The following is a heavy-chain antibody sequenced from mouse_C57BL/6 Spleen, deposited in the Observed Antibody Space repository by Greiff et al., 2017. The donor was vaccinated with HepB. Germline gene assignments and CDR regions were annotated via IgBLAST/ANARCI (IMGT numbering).Heavy chain of an antibody. Sequence: EVQLVESGGGLVKPGGSLKLSCAASGFTFSDYGMHWVRQAPEKGLEWVAYISSGSSTIYYADTVKGRFTISRDNAKNTLFLQMTSLRSEDTAMYYCARPEQRGFAYWGQGTLVTVSA. CDR1: GFTFSDYG. CDR3: ARPEQRGFAY. V-gene: IGHV5-17*01. CDR2: ISSGSSTI. J-gene: IGHJ3*01.